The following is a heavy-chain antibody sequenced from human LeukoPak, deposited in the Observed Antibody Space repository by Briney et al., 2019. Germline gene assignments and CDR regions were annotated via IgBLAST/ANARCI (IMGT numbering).Heavy chain of an antibody. J-gene: IGHJ5*02. Sequence: KSSETLSLACTVSGGSISSYYWSWIRQPAGKGLEWIGRIYTSGSTNYNPSLKSRVTMSVDTSKNQFSLKLSSVTAADTAVYYCARDSGDSSGYYQSTYNWFDPWGQGTLVTVSS. CDR1: GGSISSYY. CDR2: IYTSGST. CDR3: ARDSGDSSGYYQSTYNWFDP. V-gene: IGHV4-4*07. D-gene: IGHD3-22*01.